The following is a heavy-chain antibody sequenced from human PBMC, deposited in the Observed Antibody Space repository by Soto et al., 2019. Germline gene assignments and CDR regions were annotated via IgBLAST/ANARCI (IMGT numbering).Heavy chain of an antibody. CDR2: IYYSGTT. J-gene: IGHJ4*02. D-gene: IGHD6-19*01. CDR1: CDSITSNSYF. CDR3: ARAPGSSAEVYHLDY. V-gene: IGHV4-39*07. Sequence: SETLSLTCTVSCDSITSNSYFWAWIRQPPGKGLEWIGSIYYSGTTYYNPSLKSRVTISVDRSKNQFSLKLSSVTAADTAVYYCARAPGSSAEVYHLDYWGQGTLVTVSS.